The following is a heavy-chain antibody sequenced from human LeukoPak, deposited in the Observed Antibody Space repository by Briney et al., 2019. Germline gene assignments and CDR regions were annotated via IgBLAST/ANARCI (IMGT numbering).Heavy chain of an antibody. V-gene: IGHV3-9*03. D-gene: IGHD3-22*01. CDR1: GFTFDDYA. CDR2: ISWNSGSI. J-gene: IGHJ4*02. Sequence: PGRPLRLSCAASGFTFDDYAMHWVRQAPGKGLEWVSGISWNSGSIGYADSVKGRFTISRDNAKNSLYLQMNSLRAEDMALYYCAKGISSGYYSGFIFDYWGQGTLVTVSS. CDR3: AKGISSGYYSGFIFDY.